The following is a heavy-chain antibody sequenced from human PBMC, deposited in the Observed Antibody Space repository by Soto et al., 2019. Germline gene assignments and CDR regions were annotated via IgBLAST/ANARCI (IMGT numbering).Heavy chain of an antibody. V-gene: IGHV1-18*01. Sequence: GASVKVSCKASGYTFTSYGISWVRQAPGQGLERMGWISAYNGNTNYAQKLQGRVTMTTDTSTSTAYMELRSLRSDDTAVYYCARDRGRIVVVPAAIAPDYYGMDVWGQGTTVTVSS. D-gene: IGHD2-2*01. CDR2: ISAYNGNT. CDR3: ARDRGRIVVVPAAIAPDYYGMDV. CDR1: GYTFTSYG. J-gene: IGHJ6*02.